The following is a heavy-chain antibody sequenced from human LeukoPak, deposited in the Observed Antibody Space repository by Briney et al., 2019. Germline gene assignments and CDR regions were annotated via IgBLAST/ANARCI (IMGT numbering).Heavy chain of an antibody. D-gene: IGHD3-16*01. Sequence: GGSLRLSCAASGFTFSSYAMSWVRQAPGKGLEWVSAISGSGGSTYYADSVKGRFTISRDNSKNTLYLQMNSLRAEDTAVYYCAKRGEEDGYYYYYMDVWGKGTTVTVPS. CDR1: GFTFSSYA. J-gene: IGHJ6*03. CDR3: AKRGEEDGYYYYYMDV. V-gene: IGHV3-23*01. CDR2: ISGSGGST.